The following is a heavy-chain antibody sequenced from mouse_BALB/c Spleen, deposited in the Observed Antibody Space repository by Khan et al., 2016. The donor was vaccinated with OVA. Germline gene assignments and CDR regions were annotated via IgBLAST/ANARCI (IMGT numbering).Heavy chain of an antibody. J-gene: IGHJ2*01. CDR1: GYTFTSYW. CDR2: IYPGDGNT. V-gene: IGHV1-87*01. Sequence: VKLMESGTELARPGASVKLSCKASGYTFTSYWMQWVKQRPGQGLEWIGAIYPGDGNTRYTQKFKGKATLTADKSSSTAYLQLRSLASADYAASFCARGGIATGYFDYWGQGTTLTVSA. CDR3: ARGGIATGYFDY. D-gene: IGHD1-1*01.